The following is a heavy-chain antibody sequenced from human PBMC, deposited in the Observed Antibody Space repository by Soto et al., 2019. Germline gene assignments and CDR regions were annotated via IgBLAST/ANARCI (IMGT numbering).Heavy chain of an antibody. CDR3: ARDREFHCSGGSCYSGYYYGMDV. CDR1: GGSISSGGYY. CDR2: IYYSGST. D-gene: IGHD2-15*01. V-gene: IGHV4-31*03. J-gene: IGHJ6*02. Sequence: PSETLSLTCTVSGGSISSGGYYWSWIRQHPWKGLEWIGYIYYSGSTYYNPSLKSRVTISVDTSKNLFSLELSSVTAADTAVYYCARDREFHCSGGSCYSGYYYGMDVWGQGXTVTVYS.